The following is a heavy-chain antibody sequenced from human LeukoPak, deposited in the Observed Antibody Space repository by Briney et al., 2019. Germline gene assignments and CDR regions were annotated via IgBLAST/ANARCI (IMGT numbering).Heavy chain of an antibody. V-gene: IGHV3-66*01. CDR3: ARKSDSYVLRGGDC. D-gene: IGHD3-10*01. J-gene: IGHJ4*02. CDR2: IYSGVDT. CDR1: GFSVSSNF. Sequence: TGGSLRLSCAASGFSVSSNFMSWVRQAPGKGLECVSVIYSGVDTYYADSVRGRFTISRDKSKNTLYLQMDSLRVEDTAVYYCARKSDSYVLRGGDCWGQGTLVTVSS.